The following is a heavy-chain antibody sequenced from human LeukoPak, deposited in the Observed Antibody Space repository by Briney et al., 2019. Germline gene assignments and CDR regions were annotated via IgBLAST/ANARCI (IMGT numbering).Heavy chain of an antibody. J-gene: IGHJ6*03. D-gene: IGHD2-15*01. CDR1: GFTFSSYS. CDR3: ARDQGYCSGGSCYFSYYYYCMDV. CDR2: ISYDGSNK. Sequence: GGSLRLSCAASGFTFSSYSMNWVRQAPGKGLEWVAVISYDGSNKYYADSVKGRFTISRDNSKNTLYLQMNSLRAEDTAVYYCARDQGYCSGGSCYFSYYYYCMDVWGKGTTVTVSS. V-gene: IGHV3-30*03.